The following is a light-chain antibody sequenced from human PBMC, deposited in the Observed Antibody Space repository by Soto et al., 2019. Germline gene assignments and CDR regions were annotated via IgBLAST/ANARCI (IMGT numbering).Light chain of an antibody. V-gene: IGLV1-40*01. CDR1: SSNIGAGYD. Sequence: QSVLTQPPSVSGAPGQRVTISCTGRSSNIGAGYDVHWYQQLPGTAPKLLIYGNSNRPSGVPDRCSGSKSGTSASLAITGLQAEDEADYYCQSYDSSLSGSVVFGGGTKVTVL. CDR3: QSYDSSLSGSVV. J-gene: IGLJ2*01. CDR2: GNS.